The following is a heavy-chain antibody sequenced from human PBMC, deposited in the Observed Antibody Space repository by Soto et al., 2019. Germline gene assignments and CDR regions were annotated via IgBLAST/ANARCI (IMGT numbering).Heavy chain of an antibody. Sequence: GGSLRLSCAASGFTFSSYAMSWVRQAPGKGLEWVSASSGSGGSTYYADSVKGRFTISRDNSKNTLYLQMNSLRAEDTAVYYCAKGRPSDFWSGTYGMDVWGQGTTVTVSS. CDR1: GFTFSSYA. CDR3: AKGRPSDFWSGTYGMDV. V-gene: IGHV3-23*01. J-gene: IGHJ6*02. CDR2: SSGSGGST. D-gene: IGHD3-3*01.